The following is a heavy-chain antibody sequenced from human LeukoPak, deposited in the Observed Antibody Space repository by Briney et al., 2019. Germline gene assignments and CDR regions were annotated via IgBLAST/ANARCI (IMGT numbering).Heavy chain of an antibody. D-gene: IGHD4-17*01. Sequence: PGGSLRLSCAASGFPFSSYWMHWVRHAPGKGLVWVSRINTDGCSISHADSVKGRFTIYRDNAKNTLYLQMNSLRAEDTAVYYCARDRATVTTSDAFDIWGQGTMVTVSS. CDR1: GFPFSSYW. J-gene: IGHJ3*02. V-gene: IGHV3-74*01. CDR3: ARDRATVTTSDAFDI. CDR2: INTDGCSI.